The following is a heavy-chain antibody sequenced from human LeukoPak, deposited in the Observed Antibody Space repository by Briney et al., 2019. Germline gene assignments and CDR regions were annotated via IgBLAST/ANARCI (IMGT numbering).Heavy chain of an antibody. CDR3: ARAAPYYYDSSGNNKFDY. CDR2: INHSGST. Sequence: SETLSLACAVYGGSFSGYYWSWIRQPPGKGLEWIGEINHSGSTNYNPSLKSRVTISVDTSKNQFSLKLSSVTAADTAVYYCARAAPYYYDSSGNNKFDYWGQGTLVTVSS. J-gene: IGHJ4*02. CDR1: GGSFSGYY. V-gene: IGHV4-34*01. D-gene: IGHD3-22*01.